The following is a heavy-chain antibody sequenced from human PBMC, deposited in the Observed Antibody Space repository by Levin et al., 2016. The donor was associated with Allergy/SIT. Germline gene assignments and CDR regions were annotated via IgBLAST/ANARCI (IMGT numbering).Heavy chain of an antibody. CDR2: INPNSGGT. CDR3: ARVVAAAGTTFDY. Sequence: WVRQAPGQGLEWMGWINPNSGGTNYAQKFQGRVTMTRDTSISTAYMELSRLRSDDTAVYYCARVVAAAGTTFDYWGQGTLVTVSS. D-gene: IGHD6-13*01. V-gene: IGHV1-2*02. J-gene: IGHJ4*02.